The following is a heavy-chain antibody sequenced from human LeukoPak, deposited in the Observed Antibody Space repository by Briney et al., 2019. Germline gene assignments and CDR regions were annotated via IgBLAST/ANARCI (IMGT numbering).Heavy chain of an antibody. J-gene: IGHJ4*02. Sequence: SETLSLTCTVSGGSITSYYWSWIRQPPGKGLEWIAYIYYSGSTNYNPSLKSRVTISVDTSKNQFSLKLSSVTAADTAVYYCARDNYSGNSGFDFWGQGTLVTVSS. CDR2: IYYSGST. CDR3: ARDNYSGNSGFDF. D-gene: IGHD4-23*01. CDR1: GGSITSYY. V-gene: IGHV4-59*01.